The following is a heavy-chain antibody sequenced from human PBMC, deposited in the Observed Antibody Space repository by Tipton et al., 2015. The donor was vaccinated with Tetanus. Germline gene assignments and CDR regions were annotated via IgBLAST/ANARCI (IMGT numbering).Heavy chain of an antibody. CDR2: IHYSGST. CDR3: ARHEGYCYGAGCYPYYFDY. CDR1: GGSISSSDHY. Sequence: TLSLTCSVSGGSISSSDHYWGWIRQHPGKGLEWIGYIHYSGSTYYNPSLKSRVTISVDTSKNQFSLKLSSVTAADTAVYYCARHEGYCYGAGCYPYYFDYWGQGTLVTVSS. V-gene: IGHV4-39*01. J-gene: IGHJ4*02. D-gene: IGHD2-15*01.